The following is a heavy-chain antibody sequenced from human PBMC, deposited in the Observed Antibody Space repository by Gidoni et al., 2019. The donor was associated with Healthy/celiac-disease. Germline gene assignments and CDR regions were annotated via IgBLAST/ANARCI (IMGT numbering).Heavy chain of an antibody. CDR2: IYPGDSDT. Sequence: EVQLVQSGAEVKKPGESRKISCKGSGYSFTSSWIGWVRQMPGKGLEWMGIIYPGDSDTRYSPSFQGQVTISADKSISTAYLQWSSLKASDTAMYYCARHPKVGYYDFLDAFDIWGQGTMVTVSS. D-gene: IGHD3-22*01. CDR3: ARHPKVGYYDFLDAFDI. CDR1: GYSFTSSW. J-gene: IGHJ3*02. V-gene: IGHV5-51*01.